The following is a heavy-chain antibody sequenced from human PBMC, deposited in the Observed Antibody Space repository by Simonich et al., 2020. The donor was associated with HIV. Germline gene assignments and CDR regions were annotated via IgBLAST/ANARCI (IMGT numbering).Heavy chain of an antibody. V-gene: IGHV1-2*06. D-gene: IGHD2-21*02. CDR3: ARQRGGDDAFDI. J-gene: IGHJ3*02. CDR2: IDPKSGGK. CDR1: GYTFTVYN. Sequence: QVQLVQSGAEVKKLGASVKISCKASGYTFTVYNMQWVRKAPGQGLGWLERIDPKSGGKNYAQKFQARVTRTRDTSISTFYMELSSLRSDDTAVYYCARQRGGDDAFDIWGHGTMVTVSS.